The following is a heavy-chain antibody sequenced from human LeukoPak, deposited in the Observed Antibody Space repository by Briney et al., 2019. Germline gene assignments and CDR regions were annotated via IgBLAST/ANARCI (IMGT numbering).Heavy chain of an antibody. Sequence: GGSLRLSCAASGFTFSRHWMYWVRQAPGKGLEWVANIKQDGSAKPYVDSVKGRFTISRDNSKNTLCLQMNSLRAEDTAVYYCAREYSSAFDYWGQGTLVTVSS. V-gene: IGHV3-7*01. CDR2: IKQDGSAK. D-gene: IGHD6-25*01. CDR1: GFTFSRHW. J-gene: IGHJ4*02. CDR3: AREYSSAFDY.